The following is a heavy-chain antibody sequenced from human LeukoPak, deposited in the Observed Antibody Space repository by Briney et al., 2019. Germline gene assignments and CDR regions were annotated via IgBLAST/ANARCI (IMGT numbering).Heavy chain of an antibody. D-gene: IGHD1-14*01. V-gene: IGHV2-5*01. CDR3: AHRPRNRGTNNWFDP. CDR2: IYWNDDK. J-gene: IGHJ5*02. CDR1: GFSLSTSGVG. Sequence: SGPTLVNPTQTLTLTCTFSGFSLSTSGVGVGWIRQPPGKALEWLALIYWNDDKRYSPSLKSRLTITKDTSKNQVVLTMTNMDPVDTARYYCAHRPRNRGTNNWFDPWGQGTLATVSS.